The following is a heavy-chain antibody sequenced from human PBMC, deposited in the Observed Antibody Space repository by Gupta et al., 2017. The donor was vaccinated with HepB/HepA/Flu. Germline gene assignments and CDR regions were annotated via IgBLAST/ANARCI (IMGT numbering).Heavy chain of an antibody. V-gene: IGHV3-33*01. D-gene: IGHD1-7*01. J-gene: IGHJ5*01. CDR3: ARDLSLGTTFPWFDS. CDR2: ISFDGSET. CDR1: GFSLGGYG. Sequence: QVKMVASGGCVVEPGRSLGLHCAVSGFSLGGYGMHWVRQTPGTGLEWLAVISFDGSETYYADSVKGRFTISRSNSMNTLYLQMNDLRAEDTALYYCARDLSLGTTFPWFDSWGQGTLVTVS.